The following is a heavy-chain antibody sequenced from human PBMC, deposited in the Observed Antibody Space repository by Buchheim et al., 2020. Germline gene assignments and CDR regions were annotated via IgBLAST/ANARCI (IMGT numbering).Heavy chain of an antibody. J-gene: IGHJ4*02. CDR1: GFTFSTSW. CDR3: ATEDPSGWYFED. Sequence: EVQLVESGGGLVQPGGSLRLSCAASGFTFSTSWMSWVRQAPGKGLEWVANIKQDGSEKYYVDSVKGRFTISRDNAKKSLYLQMNSLRVEDTAVYYCATEDPSGWYFEDWGQGTL. CDR2: IKQDGSEK. D-gene: IGHD6-19*01. V-gene: IGHV3-7*01.